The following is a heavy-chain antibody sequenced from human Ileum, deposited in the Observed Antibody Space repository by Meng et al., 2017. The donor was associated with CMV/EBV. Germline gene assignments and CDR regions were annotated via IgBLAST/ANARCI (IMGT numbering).Heavy chain of an antibody. D-gene: IGHD4-23*01. CDR2: IHHSEGT. J-gene: IGHJ4*02. V-gene: IGHV4-4*02. Sequence: VSGGSIRSDYFWIWVRQPPGKGLEWVGEIHHSEGTNYNPSLKSRVTISVDKSENQFSLKLISVTAADTAVYYCARLPVGETRHYFDYWGQGTLVTVSS. CDR3: ARLPVGETRHYFDY. CDR1: GGSIRSDYF.